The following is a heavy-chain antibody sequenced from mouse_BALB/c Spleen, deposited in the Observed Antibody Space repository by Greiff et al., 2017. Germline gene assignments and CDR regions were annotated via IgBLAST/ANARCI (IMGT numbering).Heavy chain of an antibody. CDR2: IWSGGSK. D-gene: IGHD2-1*01. V-gene: IGHV2-2*02. CDR1: GFSLTSYG. CDR3: ARDGRTPYGNYDYAMDY. J-gene: IGHJ4*01. Sequence: QVQLKQSGPGLVQPSQSLSITCTVSGFSLTSYGVHWVRQSPGKGLEWLGVIWSGGSKDYNAAFISRLSISKDNSKSQVFFKMNSLQANDTAIYYCARDGRTPYGNYDYAMDYWGQGTSVTVSS.